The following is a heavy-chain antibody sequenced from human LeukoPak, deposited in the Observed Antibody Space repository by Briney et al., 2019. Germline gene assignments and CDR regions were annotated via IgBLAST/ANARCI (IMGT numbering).Heavy chain of an antibody. V-gene: IGHV4-59*01. Sequence: SQTLSLTCTVSGGSISSYYWSWIRQPPGKGLEWIGYIHNSGSTSYNSSLKSRVTISADMSKNQVSLKLTSVTAADTAVYYCASCIVGANWFDPWGQGILVTVSS. CDR3: ASCIVGANWFDP. CDR1: GGSISSYY. D-gene: IGHD1-26*01. CDR2: IHNSGST. J-gene: IGHJ5*02.